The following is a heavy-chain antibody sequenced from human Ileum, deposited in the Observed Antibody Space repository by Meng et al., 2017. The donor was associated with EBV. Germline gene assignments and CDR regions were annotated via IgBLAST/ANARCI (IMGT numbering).Heavy chain of an antibody. CDR1: GYTFPRYP. D-gene: IGHD3/OR15-3a*01. CDR3: ASRPGFNIGPFDF. J-gene: IGHJ4*02. V-gene: IGHV1-3*04. CDR2: INTDNGET. Sequence: VQVVQSGAEVKKPGAPVKLSWKPSGYTFPRYPIHWVRQAPGQRPEWMGWINTDNGETEFSQKFQGRVTITRDTSATTAYMELISLRSEDTAVYYCASRPGFNIGPFDFWGQGTLVTVSS.